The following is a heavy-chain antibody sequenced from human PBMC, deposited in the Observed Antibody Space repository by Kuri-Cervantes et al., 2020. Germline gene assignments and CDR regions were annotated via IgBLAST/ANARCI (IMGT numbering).Heavy chain of an antibody. J-gene: IGHJ3*02. V-gene: IGHV4-30-2*01. D-gene: IGHD3-10*01. CDR1: GGSISSGGYS. CDR3: VRYGSGSYYNGFDDAFDI. Sequence: LRLSCAVSGGSISSGGYSWSWIRQPPGKGLEWIGYIYHSGSTYYNPSLKSRVTISVDRSKNQFSLKLSSVTAADTAVYYCVRYGSGSYYNGFDDAFDIWGQGTMVTVSS. CDR2: IYHSGST.